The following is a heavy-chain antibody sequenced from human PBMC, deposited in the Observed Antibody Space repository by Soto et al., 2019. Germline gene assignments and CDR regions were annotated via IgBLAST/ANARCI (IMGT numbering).Heavy chain of an antibody. J-gene: IGHJ4*02. Sequence: SETLSLTCSVSGGSIRSSSYYWGWIRQPPGKGLEWIGSIYYSGNTYYNPSLKSRVTMSVDTSKNQFSLKLTSVTAADTALYYCVRPSPSHCGGDCYSVFDYWGQGTLVTVSS. V-gene: IGHV4-39*01. CDR2: IYYSGNT. D-gene: IGHD2-21*02. CDR1: GGSIRSSSYY. CDR3: VRPSPSHCGGDCYSVFDY.